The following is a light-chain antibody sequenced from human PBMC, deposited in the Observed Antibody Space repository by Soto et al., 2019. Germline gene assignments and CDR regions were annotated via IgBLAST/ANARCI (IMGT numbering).Light chain of an antibody. V-gene: IGLV1-40*01. J-gene: IGLJ3*02. Sequence: QSVLTQPPSVSGAPGQRVTISCTGSSSNIGAGYDVHWYQQLPGTAPKLLIYGNSNRPSGVPDRFSGSKSGTSASLAITGLQAEDEADYHCQSYDTSLSGWVFGGGTQLTVL. CDR1: SSNIGAGYD. CDR3: QSYDTSLSGWV. CDR2: GNS.